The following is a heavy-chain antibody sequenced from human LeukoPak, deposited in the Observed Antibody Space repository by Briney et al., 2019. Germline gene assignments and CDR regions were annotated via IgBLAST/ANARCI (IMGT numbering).Heavy chain of an antibody. CDR1: GFTFSSYW. CDR2: IKQDGSEK. CDR3: AKAPGSSWAAFDS. V-gene: IGHV3-7*05. J-gene: IGHJ4*02. D-gene: IGHD6-13*01. Sequence: GGSLRLSCAASGFTFSSYWMSWVRQAPGKGLEWVANIKQDGSEKYYVDSVKGRFTISRDNSKNTLYLQLNSLRAEDTALYYCAKAPGSSWAAFDSWGQGTLVTVSS.